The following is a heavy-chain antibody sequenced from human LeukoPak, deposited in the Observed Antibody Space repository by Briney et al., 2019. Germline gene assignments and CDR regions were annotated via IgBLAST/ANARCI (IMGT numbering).Heavy chain of an antibody. D-gene: IGHD2-2*01. CDR3: ARGSGCTTTTCYDIRQNWFDP. CDR2: IYTSGST. Sequence: SQTLSLTCTVSGGSIGSGSYYWTWIRQPAGKGLEWIGRIYTSGSTNYNPSLKSRVNISIDTSKNQFSLNLISVTAADTAVYYCARGSGCTTTTCYDIRQNWFDPWGQGTLVTVSS. V-gene: IGHV4-61*02. J-gene: IGHJ5*02. CDR1: GGSIGSGSYY.